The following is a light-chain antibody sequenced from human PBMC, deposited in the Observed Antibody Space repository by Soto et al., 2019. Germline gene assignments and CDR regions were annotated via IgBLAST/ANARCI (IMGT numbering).Light chain of an antibody. Sequence: DIPMTQSPSTLSASVGASLTLTCRASQSISTWLAWHQQKPGKAPKLLIYDASSLENGVPSRFSGSGSGTDFTLTISRLEPEDFAVYYCQQDGRSGTFGQGTKVDIK. J-gene: IGKJ1*01. CDR3: QQDGRSGT. V-gene: IGKV1-5*01. CDR2: DAS. CDR1: QSISTW.